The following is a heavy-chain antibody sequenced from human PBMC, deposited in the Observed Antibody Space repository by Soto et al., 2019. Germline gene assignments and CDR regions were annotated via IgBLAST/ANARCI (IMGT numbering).Heavy chain of an antibody. Sequence: PGESLKISCKGSGFNFTAYWVGWVRQMPGKGLEWMGIIYPGDSDTRYSPSFQGQVTISADKSISTAYLQWSSLKASDTAMYYCARPRDGYNYYFDYWGQGTLVTV. CDR1: GFNFTAYW. CDR3: ARPRDGYNYYFDY. CDR2: IYPGDSDT. V-gene: IGHV5-51*01. J-gene: IGHJ4*02. D-gene: IGHD5-12*01.